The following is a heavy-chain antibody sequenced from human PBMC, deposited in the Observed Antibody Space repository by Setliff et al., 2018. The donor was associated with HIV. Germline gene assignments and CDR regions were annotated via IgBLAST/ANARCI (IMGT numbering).Heavy chain of an antibody. Sequence: KPSETLSLTCSVSSGSISDYYWSWIRQPAGKGLEWIGYIYTSGSTNYNPSLKSRVTISVDTSKNQFSLKLSSVTAEDTAVYYCARAPQTSSNWRIWDYWGQGTLVTVSS. D-gene: IGHD6-13*01. V-gene: IGHV4-4*08. J-gene: IGHJ4*02. CDR3: ARAPQTSSNWRIWDY. CDR2: IYTSGST. CDR1: SGSISDYY.